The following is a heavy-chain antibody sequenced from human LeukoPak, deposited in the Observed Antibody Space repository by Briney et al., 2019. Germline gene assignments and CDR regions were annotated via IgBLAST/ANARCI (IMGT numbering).Heavy chain of an antibody. CDR3: AMGTVTTSWFDP. CDR1: GYTFTSYG. Sequence: ASVKVSCKASGYTFTSYGISWVRQAPGQGLEWMGWISAYNGDTHYAQKLQGRVTMTTDTSTSTAYMELRSLRSDDTAVYYCAMGTVTTSWFDPWGQGTLVTVST. J-gene: IGHJ5*02. D-gene: IGHD4-11*01. V-gene: IGHV1-18*01. CDR2: ISAYNGDT.